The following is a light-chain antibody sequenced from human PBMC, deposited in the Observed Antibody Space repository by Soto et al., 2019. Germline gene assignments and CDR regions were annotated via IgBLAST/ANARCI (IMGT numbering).Light chain of an antibody. CDR3: QQYNEWPPFT. CDR2: AAS. CDR1: QSVRSN. V-gene: IGKV3-15*01. Sequence: EIVMTQSPATLSVSPGERATLSCRASQSVRSNLAWYQQKPGQAPRLVIYAASTRATGIPDRFSGSVSGTEFTLTIRSLQSEDFAVYYCQQYNEWPPFTFGQGTRLEIK. J-gene: IGKJ5*01.